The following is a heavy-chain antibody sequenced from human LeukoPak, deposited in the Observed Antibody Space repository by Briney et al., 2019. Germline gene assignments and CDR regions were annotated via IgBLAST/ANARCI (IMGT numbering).Heavy chain of an antibody. V-gene: IGHV3-74*01. D-gene: IGHD6-19*01. CDR2: INSDGSST. Sequence: GGSLRLSCAASGFTFSSYWMHWDRQAPGKGLVWVSRINSDGSSTSYADSVKGRFTISRDNAKNTLYLQMNSLRAENTAVYYCASWYSSGWYSFDYWGQGTLVTVSS. CDR1: GFTFSSYW. CDR3: ASWYSSGWYSFDY. J-gene: IGHJ4*02.